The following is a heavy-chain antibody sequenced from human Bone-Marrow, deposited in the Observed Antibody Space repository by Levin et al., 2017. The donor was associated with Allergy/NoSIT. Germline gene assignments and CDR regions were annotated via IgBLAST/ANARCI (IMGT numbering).Heavy chain of an antibody. CDR1: GDSVSSNSVA. CDR3: ARGRYGDYVALFEY. Sequence: LSQTLSLTCAISGDSVSSNSVAWNWNRQAPSRGLEWQGRTYYRSKWYNDYAVSVKSRITTNPDTSKNQFSLQLTSVTPEDAAVYYCARGRYGDYVALFEYWGQGTLVTVSS. D-gene: IGHD4-17*01. J-gene: IGHJ4*02. V-gene: IGHV6-1*01. CDR2: TYYRSKWYN.